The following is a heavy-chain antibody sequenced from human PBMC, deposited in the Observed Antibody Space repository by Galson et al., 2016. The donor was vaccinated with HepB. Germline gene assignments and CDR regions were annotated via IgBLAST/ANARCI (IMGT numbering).Heavy chain of an antibody. V-gene: IGHV3-33*01. J-gene: IGHJ4*02. CDR1: GFTFSSYG. Sequence: SLRLSCAASGFTFSSYGMHWVCQAPGKGLEWVAVIWYDGSNKYYADSVKGRFTISRDNSKNTLYVQMNSLRAEDTAVYYCARDDFGDSIDYWGQGTLVTVSS. CDR3: ARDDFGDSIDY. D-gene: IGHD4-17*01. CDR2: IWYDGSNK.